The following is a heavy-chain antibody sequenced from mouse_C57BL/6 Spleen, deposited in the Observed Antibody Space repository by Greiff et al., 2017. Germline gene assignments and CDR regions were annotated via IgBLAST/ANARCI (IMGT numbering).Heavy chain of an antibody. CDR2: TFYSGIT. D-gene: IGHD3-2*02. Sequence: FPGNKLEYIGYTFYSGITYYNPSLESRTYITRDTSKNQFSLKLSSVTTEDTATYYCARERAQADYYAMDYWGQGTSVTVSS. V-gene: IGHV3-3*01. CDR3: ARERAQADYYAMDY. J-gene: IGHJ4*01.